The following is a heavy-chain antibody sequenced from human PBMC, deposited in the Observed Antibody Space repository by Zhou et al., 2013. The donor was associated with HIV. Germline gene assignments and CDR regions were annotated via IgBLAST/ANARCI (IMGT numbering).Heavy chain of an antibody. CDR1: GYTFSMYG. Sequence: QVQLVQSGAEVKKPGSSVKVSCKSSGYTFSMYGFGWVRQAPGQGLEWLGWISGYDSRTTYAQKFQDRVTVTMDISTTTAYMELRSLRSDDTAVYYCARARYYYGSGSYYPFDYWGQGTLVTVSS. V-gene: IGHV1-18*01. CDR3: ARARYYYGSGSYYPFDY. CDR2: ISGYDSRT. J-gene: IGHJ4*02. D-gene: IGHD3-10*01.